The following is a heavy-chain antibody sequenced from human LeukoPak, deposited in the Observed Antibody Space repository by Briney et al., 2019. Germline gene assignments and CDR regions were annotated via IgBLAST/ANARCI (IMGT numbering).Heavy chain of an antibody. CDR1: GFTFSSYA. CDR2: ISYDGSNK. Sequence: PGRSLRLSCAASGFTFSSYAMHWVRQAPGKGLEWVAVISYDGSNKYYADSVKGRFTISRNNSKKTLYLQMNSLRAEDTAVYYCARDHCYDSSGYYGYPAAWGQGTPVTVSS. V-gene: IGHV3-30-3*01. CDR3: ARDHCYDSSGYYGYPAA. J-gene: IGHJ4*02. D-gene: IGHD3-22*01.